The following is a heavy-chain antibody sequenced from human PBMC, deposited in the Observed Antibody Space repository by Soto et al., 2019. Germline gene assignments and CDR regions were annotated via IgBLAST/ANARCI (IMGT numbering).Heavy chain of an antibody. CDR1: GFTFTRDG. J-gene: IGHJ6*02. CDR2: ISAYNGNT. V-gene: IGHV1-18*01. Sequence: GASVKGSCKASGFTFTRDGISWVRQGPGQGVECMGWISAYNGNTNYAQKLQGRVTMTTDTYTSTAYMELRSLRSDDTAVYYCAEVAAHYGMDVWGQGTTVTVSS. CDR3: AEVAAHYGMDV. D-gene: IGHD6-13*01.